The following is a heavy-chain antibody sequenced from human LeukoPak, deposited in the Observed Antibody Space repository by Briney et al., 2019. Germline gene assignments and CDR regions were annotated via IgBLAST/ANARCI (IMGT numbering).Heavy chain of an antibody. CDR2: ISYDGSNK. Sequence: GGSLRLSCAASGFTFSSYAMHWVRQAPGKGLEWVAVISYDGSNKYYADSVKGRFTISRDNSKNTLYLQMNSLRAEDTAVYYCATNTGSQGVGAFDIWGQGTMVTVSS. J-gene: IGHJ3*02. CDR1: GFTFSSYA. V-gene: IGHV3-30-3*01. D-gene: IGHD1-14*01. CDR3: ATNTGSQGVGAFDI.